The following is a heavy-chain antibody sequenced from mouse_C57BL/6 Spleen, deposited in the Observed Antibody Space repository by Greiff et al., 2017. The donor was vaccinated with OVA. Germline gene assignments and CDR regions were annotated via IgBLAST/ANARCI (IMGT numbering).Heavy chain of an antibody. CDR1: GYTFTSYG. J-gene: IGHJ4*01. CDR2: IYPRSGNT. V-gene: IGHV1-81*01. Sequence: QVQLKESGAELARPGASVKLSCKASGYTFTSYGISWVKQRTGQGLEWIGEIYPRSGNTYYNEKFKGKATLTADKSSSTAYMELRSLTSEDSAVYFCARGPHDYAMDYWGQGTSVTVSS. CDR3: ARGPHDYAMDY.